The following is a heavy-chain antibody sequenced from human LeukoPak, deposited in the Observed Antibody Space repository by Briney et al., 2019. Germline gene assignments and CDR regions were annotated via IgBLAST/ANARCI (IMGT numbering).Heavy chain of an antibody. J-gene: IGHJ4*02. CDR1: GFTFSSYS. Sequence: GGSLRLSCAASGFTFSSYSMNWVRQAPGKGLEWVSSISSSSSYIYYADSVKGRFTISRDNAKNSLYLQMNSLGAEDTAVYYCARVPLTTVTTDFDYWGQGTLVTVSS. CDR2: ISSSSSYI. D-gene: IGHD4-17*01. CDR3: ARVPLTTVTTDFDY. V-gene: IGHV3-21*01.